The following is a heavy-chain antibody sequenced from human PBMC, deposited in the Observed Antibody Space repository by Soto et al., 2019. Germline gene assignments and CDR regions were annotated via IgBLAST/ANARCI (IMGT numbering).Heavy chain of an antibody. V-gene: IGHV3-30*18. J-gene: IGHJ6*02. D-gene: IGHD2-2*01. CDR1: GFTFSTYG. CDR2: ISYDGGNR. CDR3: AKVAGYCSSTTCSRDYYHYYGMAV. Sequence: GGSLRLSCAASGFTFSTYGMHWVRQAPGKGLEWVAVISYDGGNRYYGDSVKGRFTISRDNPKNTLYLQMNSLRPEDTAVYYCAKVAGYCSSTTCSRDYYHYYGMAVWGQGTTVTV.